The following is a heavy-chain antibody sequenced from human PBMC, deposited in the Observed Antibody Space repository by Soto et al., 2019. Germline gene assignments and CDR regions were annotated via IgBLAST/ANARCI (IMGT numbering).Heavy chain of an antibody. CDR2: IYYSGST. J-gene: IGHJ5*02. CDR3: AIACHSSSSEGANWFDP. CDR1: GGSISSGGYY. D-gene: IGHD6-6*01. V-gene: IGHV4-31*03. Sequence: SETLSLTCTVSGGSISSGGYYWSWIRQHPGKGLEWIGYIYYSGSTYFNPSLKSRLTISVDTSKNQFSLQLSSVTAADTAVYYCAIACHSSSSEGANWFDPWGQGTLVTVSS.